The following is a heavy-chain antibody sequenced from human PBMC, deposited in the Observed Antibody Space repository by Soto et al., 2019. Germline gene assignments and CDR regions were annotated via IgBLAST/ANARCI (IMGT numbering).Heavy chain of an antibody. Sequence: EVQLLESGGGLVQPGGSLRLSCAASGFTFSHYAMSWVRQAPGKGLEWVSAVSGTSGDTYYAGSVRGRFTVSRDNSKNTMFHQMNRMRVEDTAKYYCAKSLITFGGVVGPPPLFDLWGQGTLVTVSS. J-gene: IGHJ4*02. D-gene: IGHD3-16*02. CDR2: VSGTSGDT. V-gene: IGHV3-23*01. CDR3: AKSLITFGGVVGPPPLFDL. CDR1: GFTFSHYA.